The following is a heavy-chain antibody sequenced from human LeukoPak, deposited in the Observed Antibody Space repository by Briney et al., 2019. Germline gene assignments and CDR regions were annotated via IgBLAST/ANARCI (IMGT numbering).Heavy chain of an antibody. CDR2: IYYSGST. V-gene: IGHV4-59*12. CDR3: ASLYYYDSSGYGGDY. CDR1: GGSISSYY. D-gene: IGHD3-22*01. J-gene: IGHJ4*02. Sequence: PSETLSLTCTVSGGSISSYYWSWIRQPPGKGLEWIGYIYYSGSTNYNPSLKSRISISVDTSKNQFSLKLSSVTAADTAVYYCASLYYYDSSGYGGDYWGQGTLVTVSS.